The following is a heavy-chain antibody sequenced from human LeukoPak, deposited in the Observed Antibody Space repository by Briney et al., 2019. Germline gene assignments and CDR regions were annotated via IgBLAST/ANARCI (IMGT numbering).Heavy chain of an antibody. V-gene: IGHV4-59*01. CDR1: GGSISSYY. Sequence: SETLSLTCTVSGGSISSYYWSWVRQPPGKGLEWVGYIYYSGSTNYNPSLKSRVTISVDTSKNQFSLKLSSVPAADTAVYYCARVIWSYGINYYYYYMDVWGKGTTVTISS. CDR2: IYYSGST. J-gene: IGHJ6*03. CDR3: ARVIWSYGINYYYYYMDV. D-gene: IGHD5-18*01.